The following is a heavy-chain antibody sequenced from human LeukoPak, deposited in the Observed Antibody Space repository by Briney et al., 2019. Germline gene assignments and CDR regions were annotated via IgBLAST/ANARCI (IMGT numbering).Heavy chain of an antibody. J-gene: IGHJ6*03. V-gene: IGHV1-2*02. CDR1: GYAFVDSY. Sequence: ASVKVSCKASGYAFVDSYMHWVRQAPGQGLEWMGWINPNSGGTNYAQKFQGRVTMTRDTSISTAYMDLSRLKSDDTAVYFCAREAGDSATTRVDYYYSHYMDVWGTGTTVTVSS. D-gene: IGHD1-26*01. CDR3: AREAGDSATTRVDYYYSHYMDV. CDR2: INPNSGGT.